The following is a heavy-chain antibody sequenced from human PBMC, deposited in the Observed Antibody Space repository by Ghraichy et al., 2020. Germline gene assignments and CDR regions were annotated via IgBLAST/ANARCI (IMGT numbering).Heavy chain of an antibody. D-gene: IGHD3-10*01. CDR3: AFRPFVDYYGSGSPNKYYYYGMDV. V-gene: IGHV1-69*13. J-gene: IGHJ6*02. CDR1: GGTFSSYA. CDR2: IIPIFGTA. Sequence: SVKVSCKASGGTFSSYAISWVRQAPGQGLEWMGGIIPIFGTANYAQKFQGRVTITADESTSTAYMELSSLRSEDTAVYYCAFRPFVDYYGSGSPNKYYYYGMDVWGQGTTVTVSS.